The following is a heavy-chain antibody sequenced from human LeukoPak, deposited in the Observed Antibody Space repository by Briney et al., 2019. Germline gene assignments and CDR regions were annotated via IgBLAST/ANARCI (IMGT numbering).Heavy chain of an antibody. CDR2: IYYSGNT. D-gene: IGHD4-17*01. V-gene: IGHV4-39*01. Sequence: PSETLSLTCTVSGGSISSSSYYWGWVRQPPGKGLEWIGSIYYSGNTFYNPSLKSRVTISVDTSKNQFSLRLNSVTPEDTAVYYCARVGTTPWYYYGMDVWGQGTTVTVSS. J-gene: IGHJ6*02. CDR3: ARVGTTPWYYYGMDV. CDR1: GGSISSSSYY.